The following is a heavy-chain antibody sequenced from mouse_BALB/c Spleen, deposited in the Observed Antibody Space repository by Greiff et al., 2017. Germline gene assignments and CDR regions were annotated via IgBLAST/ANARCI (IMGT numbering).Heavy chain of an antibody. CDR2: INPYNDGT. Sequence: EVQLQESGPELVKPGASVKMSCKASGYTFTSYVMHWVKQKPGQGLEWIGYINPYNDGTKYNEKFKGKATLTSDKSSSTAYMELSSLTSEDSAVYYCARGSSSGYLAWFAYWGQGTLVTVSA. CDR3: ARGSSSGYLAWFAY. CDR1: GYTFTSYV. J-gene: IGHJ3*01. V-gene: IGHV1-14*01. D-gene: IGHD3-1*01.